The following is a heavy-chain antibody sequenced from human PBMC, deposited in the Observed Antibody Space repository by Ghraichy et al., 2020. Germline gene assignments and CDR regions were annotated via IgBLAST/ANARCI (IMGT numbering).Heavy chain of an antibody. CDR2: INHSGST. Sequence: SETLSLTCAVYGGSFSGYYWSWIRQPPGKGLEWIGEINHSGSTNYNPSLKSRVTISVDTSKNQFSLKLSSVTAADTAVYYCARNLARITIFGVVIFRGGLDYWGQGTLVTVSS. D-gene: IGHD3-3*01. CDR1: GGSFSGYY. V-gene: IGHV4-34*01. J-gene: IGHJ4*02. CDR3: ARNLARITIFGVVIFRGGLDY.